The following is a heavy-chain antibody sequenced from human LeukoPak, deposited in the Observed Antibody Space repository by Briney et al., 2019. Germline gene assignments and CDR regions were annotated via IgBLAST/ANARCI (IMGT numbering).Heavy chain of an antibody. CDR1: GGTFSSYA. Sequence: PVKVSCKASGGTFSSYAISWVRQAPGQGLEWMGRIIPILGIANYAQKFQGRVTITADKSTSTAYMELSSLRSEDTAVYYCARDEAFDIWGQGTMVTVSS. CDR2: IIPILGIA. J-gene: IGHJ3*02. CDR3: ARDEAFDI. V-gene: IGHV1-69*04.